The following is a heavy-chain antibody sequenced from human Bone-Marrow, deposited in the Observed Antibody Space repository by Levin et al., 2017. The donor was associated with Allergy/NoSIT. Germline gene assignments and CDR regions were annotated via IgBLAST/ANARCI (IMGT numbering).Heavy chain of an antibody. Sequence: RAGGSLRLSCGGSGFTFSTCAMSWVRQAPGKGLEWVSAISGSGASTYYADSVKGRFTISRDNSKNTVYLPLNGLRADDTALYYCGKEGKPPRTAMLLTTRGDFFDHWGQGALVTVSS. CDR1: GFTFSTCA. D-gene: IGHD5-18*01. CDR2: ISGSGAST. CDR3: GKEGKPPRTAMLLTTRGDFFDH. J-gene: IGHJ4*02. V-gene: IGHV3-23*01.